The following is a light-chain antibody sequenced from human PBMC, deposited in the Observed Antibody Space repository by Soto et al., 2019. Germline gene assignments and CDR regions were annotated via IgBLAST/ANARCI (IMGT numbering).Light chain of an antibody. J-gene: IGLJ3*02. CDR2: GDT. CDR1: SSNIGAGYD. CDR3: QSYDSSLSGAV. V-gene: IGLV1-40*01. Sequence: QPVLTQPPSVSGAPGQTVTISCTGSSSNIGAGYDVSWYQQLPGTAPKLLIFGDTNRPSGVPDRFSGSHSGASASLAISGLQAEDEGDYYCQSYDSSLSGAVFGGGTKLTVL.